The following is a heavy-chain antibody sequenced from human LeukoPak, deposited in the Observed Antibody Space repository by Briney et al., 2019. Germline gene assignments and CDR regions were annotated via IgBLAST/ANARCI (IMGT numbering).Heavy chain of an antibody. V-gene: IGHV3-21*04. D-gene: IGHD3-10*01. CDR1: GFTFNNYN. J-gene: IGHJ4*02. CDR2: ISSSSSYI. Sequence: GGSLRLSCAASGFTFNNYNMNWVRQAPGKGLEWVSSISSSSSYIYYADSVKGRFTISRDNSKNTLYLQMNSLRAEDTAVYYCAKDSRLSGYWGQGTLVTVSS. CDR3: AKDSRLSGY.